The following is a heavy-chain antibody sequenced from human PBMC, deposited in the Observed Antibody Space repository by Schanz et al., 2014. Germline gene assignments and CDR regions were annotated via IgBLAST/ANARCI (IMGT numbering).Heavy chain of an antibody. CDR1: GYSFSAYY. Sequence: QVQLVQSGAEVKNPGASVKVSCKASGYSFSAYYIHWMRQAPGQGLEWLGRFTHISQKFQGRVTMTRDTSSTTAYMDLNSLRSDDTAVYYCVRELSGGTFDYWGQGALVTVSS. CDR3: VRELSGGTFDY. CDR2: FT. V-gene: IGHV1-2*06. J-gene: IGHJ4*02. D-gene: IGHD1-1*01.